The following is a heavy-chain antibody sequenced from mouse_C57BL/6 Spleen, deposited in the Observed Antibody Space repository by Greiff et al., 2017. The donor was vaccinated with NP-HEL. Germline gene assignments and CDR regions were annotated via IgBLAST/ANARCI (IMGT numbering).Heavy chain of an antibody. J-gene: IGHJ4*01. CDR3: ARRYGNYEHYYAMDY. V-gene: IGHV1-78*01. CDR1: GYTFTDHT. D-gene: IGHD2-1*01. CDR2: IYPRDGST. Sequence: VQLQQSDAELVKPGASVKISCKVSGYTFTDHTIHWMKQRPEQGLEWIGYIYPRDGSTKYNEKFKGKATLTADKSSSTSYMQVNSLTSEDSAVYFCARRYGNYEHYYAMDYWGQGTSVNVSS.